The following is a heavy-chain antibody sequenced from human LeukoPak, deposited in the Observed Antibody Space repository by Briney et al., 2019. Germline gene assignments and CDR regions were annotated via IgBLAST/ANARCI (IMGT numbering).Heavy chain of an antibody. Sequence: GGSLRLSCAASGFTFSDYYMSWIRQAPGKGLEWVSYISSSGSTIYYADSVKGRFTISRDNAKNSLYLQMNSLRAEDTAVYYCARPLDIVVVPAYGIDVWGQGTTVTVSS. CDR2: ISSSGSTI. CDR1: GFTFSDYY. J-gene: IGHJ6*02. D-gene: IGHD2-2*03. V-gene: IGHV3-11*01. CDR3: ARPLDIVVVPAYGIDV.